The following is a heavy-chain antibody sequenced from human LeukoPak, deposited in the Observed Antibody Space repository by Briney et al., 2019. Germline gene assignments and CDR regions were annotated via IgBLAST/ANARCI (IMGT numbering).Heavy chain of an antibody. CDR2: IYQSGSGSS. D-gene: IGHD3-3*01. Sequence: SETLSLTCSVSGGSIISSNYYWGWIRQPPGKGLEWIGSIYQSGSGSSYYNPSLKSRVTISVDTSKNQFSLKLSSVTAADTAVYYCARWLPGYDFWSGYHYFDYWGQGTLVTVSS. J-gene: IGHJ4*02. CDR1: GGSIISSNYY. CDR3: ARWLPGYDFWSGYHYFDY. V-gene: IGHV4-39*07.